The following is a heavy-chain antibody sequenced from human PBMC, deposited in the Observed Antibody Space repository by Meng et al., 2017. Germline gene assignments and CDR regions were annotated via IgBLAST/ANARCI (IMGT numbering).Heavy chain of an antibody. J-gene: IGHJ5*02. Sequence: GESLKISCAASGFTFSSYAMHWVRQAPGKGLEWVAVISYDGSNKYYADSVKGRFTISRDNSKNTLYLQMNSLRAEDTAVYYCARDRLPWLHEFDPWGQGTLVTVSS. CDR2: ISYDGSNK. CDR1: GFTFSSYA. CDR3: ARDRLPWLHEFDP. D-gene: IGHD5-24*01. V-gene: IGHV3-30*01.